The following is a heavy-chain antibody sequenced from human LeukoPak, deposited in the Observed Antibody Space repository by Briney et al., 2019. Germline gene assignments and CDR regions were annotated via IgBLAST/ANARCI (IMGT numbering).Heavy chain of an antibody. J-gene: IGHJ6*02. D-gene: IGHD3-22*01. CDR2: ISGSGGST. CDR3: AKGDYYDSSGSSYNYYYGMGV. V-gene: IGHV3-23*01. CDR1: GFTFSSYA. Sequence: GGSLRLSCAASGFTFSSYAMSWVRQAPGKGLEWVSAISGSGGSTYYADSVKGRFTISRDNSKNTLYLQMNSLRAEDTAVYYCAKGDYYDSSGSSYNYYYGMGVWGQGTTVTVSS.